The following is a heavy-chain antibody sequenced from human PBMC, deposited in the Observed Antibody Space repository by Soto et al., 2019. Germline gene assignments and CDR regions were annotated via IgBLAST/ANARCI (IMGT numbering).Heavy chain of an antibody. CDR3: ARGAEAILWFGTGYMDV. CDR1: GGSISSYY. J-gene: IGHJ6*03. Sequence: SETLSLTCTFSGGSISSYYWSLIRQPPGKGLEWIGYIYYSGSTNYNPSLKSRVTISVDTSKNQFSLKLSSVTAADTAVYYCARGAEAILWFGTGYMDVWGKGTTVTVSS. V-gene: IGHV4-59*01. D-gene: IGHD3-10*01. CDR2: IYYSGST.